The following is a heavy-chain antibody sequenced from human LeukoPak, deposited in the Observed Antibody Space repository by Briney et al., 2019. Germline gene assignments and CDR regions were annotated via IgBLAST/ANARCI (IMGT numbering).Heavy chain of an antibody. V-gene: IGHV3-23*01. J-gene: IGHJ6*03. CDR3: AKSYSYYHMDD. Sequence: GGSLRLSCAASGFTFSSYGMSWVRQAPGKGLEWVSAISGSGGSTYYADSVKGRFTISRDNSKNTLYLQMNSLRGDDTAVYYCAKSYSYYHMDDWGKGTSVTVSS. CDR1: GFTFSSYG. CDR2: ISGSGGST.